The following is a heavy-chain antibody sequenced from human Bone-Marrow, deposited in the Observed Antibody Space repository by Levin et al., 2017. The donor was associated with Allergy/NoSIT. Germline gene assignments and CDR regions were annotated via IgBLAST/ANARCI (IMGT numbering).Heavy chain of an antibody. CDR2: IYDNEST. Sequence: SQTLSLTCAVSGVSIRGFYWSWLRQAPGKGLEWFGYIYDNESTKFHPSLKSRVAMSMDTSKNQFSLRLRSVTAADTAIYYCARFYVSVTGTGDAFDIWGQGTMVTVSS. CDR1: GVSIRGFY. V-gene: IGHV4-59*08. J-gene: IGHJ3*02. D-gene: IGHD1-1*01. CDR3: ARFYVSVTGTGDAFDI.